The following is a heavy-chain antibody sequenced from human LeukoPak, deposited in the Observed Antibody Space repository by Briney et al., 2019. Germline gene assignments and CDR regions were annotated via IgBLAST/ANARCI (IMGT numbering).Heavy chain of an antibody. CDR2: INHSGST. J-gene: IGHJ4*02. CDR1: GGSFSGYY. CDR3: ARDQFSSPHFDY. Sequence: SETLSLTCAVYGGSFSGYYWSWIRQPPGKGLEWIGEINHSGSTNYNPSLKSRVTISVDTSKNQFSLKLSSVTAADTAVYYCARDQFSSPHFDYWGQGTLVTVSS. V-gene: IGHV4-34*01.